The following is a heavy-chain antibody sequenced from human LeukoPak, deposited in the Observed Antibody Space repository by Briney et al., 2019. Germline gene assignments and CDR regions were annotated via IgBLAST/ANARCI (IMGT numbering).Heavy chain of an antibody. J-gene: IGHJ5*02. CDR2: INTNTGNP. CDR1: GYTFTSYA. Sequence: ASVKVACKASGYTFTSYAMNWVRQAPGQGLEWMGWINTNTGNPTYAQGFTGRFVFSLDTSVSTAYLQISSLKAEDTAVYYCAREWSYRLVPAARHWFDPWGQGTLVTVSS. D-gene: IGHD2-2*01. V-gene: IGHV7-4-1*02. CDR3: AREWSYRLVPAARHWFDP.